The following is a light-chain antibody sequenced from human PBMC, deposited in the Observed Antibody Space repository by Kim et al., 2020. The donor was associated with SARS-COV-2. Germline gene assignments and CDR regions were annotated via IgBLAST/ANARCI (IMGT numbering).Light chain of an antibody. CDR2: EVN. Sequence: GQSITISCTGISSDVGVYNSVSWYQQYPGKAPKLMIYEVNKRPSGISYRCSGSKSGNTASLTISGLRAEDEADYYCDSYTSSSTLVFGGGTKVTVL. J-gene: IGLJ2*01. V-gene: IGLV2-14*01. CDR3: DSYTSSSTLV. CDR1: SSDVGVYNS.